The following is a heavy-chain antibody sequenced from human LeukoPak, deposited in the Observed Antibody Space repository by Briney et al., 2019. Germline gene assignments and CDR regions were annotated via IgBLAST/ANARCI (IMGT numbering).Heavy chain of an antibody. CDR2: IHRSGST. Sequence: PSETLSLTCTVSLDSTTSNFWSWVRQPPGKGLERIGEIHRSGSTNYNPSLQSRVTISIDRSKNQTALELSSVTAADTAVYYCAREIVGGFNPGAYWGQGTLVTVSS. V-gene: IGHV4-4*02. D-gene: IGHD1-14*01. CDR1: LDSTTSNF. J-gene: IGHJ4*02. CDR3: AREIVGGFNPGAY.